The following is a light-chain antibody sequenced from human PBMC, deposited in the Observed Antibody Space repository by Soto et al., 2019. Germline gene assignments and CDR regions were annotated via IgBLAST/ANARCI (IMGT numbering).Light chain of an antibody. Sequence: QSALTQPASVSGSPGQSVTISCTGTSSDVGGYDYVSWYQQHPDKAPKLMIYDVNKRPSGVPDRFSGSKSGNTASLTISGLQAEDEADYYCCSYAGSYTYVFGTGTKLTVL. CDR2: DVN. V-gene: IGLV2-11*01. CDR1: SSDVGGYDY. J-gene: IGLJ1*01. CDR3: CSYAGSYTYV.